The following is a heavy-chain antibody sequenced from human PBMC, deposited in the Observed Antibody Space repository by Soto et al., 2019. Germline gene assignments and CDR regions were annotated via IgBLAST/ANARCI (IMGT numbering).Heavy chain of an antibody. J-gene: IGHJ4*02. V-gene: IGHV3-21*01. Sequence: EVQLVESGGDLVKPGGSLRLSCAGSGFTFSSYSLNWVRQAPGKGLEWVSSISSSSSYIYYADSVKGRFTIARDNAKNSLYLQMNSLRAEDTAVYYCLSGDWTAGFGYWGQGTLVTVSS. CDR3: LSGDWTAGFGY. D-gene: IGHD2-21*02. CDR2: ISSSSSYI. CDR1: GFTFSSYS.